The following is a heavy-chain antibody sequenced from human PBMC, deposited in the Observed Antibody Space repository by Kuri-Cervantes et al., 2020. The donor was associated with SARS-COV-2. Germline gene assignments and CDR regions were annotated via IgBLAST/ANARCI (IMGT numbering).Heavy chain of an antibody. CDR3: ATQLGGVEYSSSGSGAFDI. J-gene: IGHJ3*02. CDR1: GYSFTSYW. D-gene: IGHD6-6*01. V-gene: IGHV5-51*01. Sequence: KVSCKGSGYSFTSYWIGWVRQMPGKGLEWMGIIYPGDSDTRYSPSFQGQVTISADKSISTAYLQWSSLKASDTAMYYCATQLGGVEYSSSGSGAFDIWGQGTMVTVS. CDR2: IYPGDSDT.